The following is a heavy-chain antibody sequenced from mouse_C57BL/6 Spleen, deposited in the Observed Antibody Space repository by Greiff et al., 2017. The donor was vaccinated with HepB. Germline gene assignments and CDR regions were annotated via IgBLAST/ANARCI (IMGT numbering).Heavy chain of an antibody. D-gene: IGHD2-5*01. Sequence: EVQGVESGPELVKPGASVKIPCKASGYTFTDYNMDWVKQSHGKSLEWIGDINPNNGGTIYNQKFKGKATLTVDKSSSTAYMELRSLTSEDTAVYYCSYYSITRGGAMDYWGQGTSVTVSS. CDR1: GYTFTDYN. V-gene: IGHV1-18*01. CDR2: INPNNGGT. J-gene: IGHJ4*01. CDR3: SYYSITRGGAMDY.